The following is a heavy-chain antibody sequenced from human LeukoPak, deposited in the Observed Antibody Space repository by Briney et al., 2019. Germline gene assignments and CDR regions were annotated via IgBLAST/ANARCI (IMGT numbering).Heavy chain of an antibody. J-gene: IGHJ5*02. CDR1: GGSISSYY. V-gene: IGHV4-59*08. CDR2: IYYSGST. Sequence: SETLSLTCTVSGGSISSYYWSLIRQPPGKGLEWIGYIYYSGSTNYNPSLRSRVTISVDTSKNQFSLKLSSVTAADTAMYHCARHIGYCSTTTCQPGFHPWGQGTLVTVSS. D-gene: IGHD2-2*01. CDR3: ARHIGYCSTTTCQPGFHP.